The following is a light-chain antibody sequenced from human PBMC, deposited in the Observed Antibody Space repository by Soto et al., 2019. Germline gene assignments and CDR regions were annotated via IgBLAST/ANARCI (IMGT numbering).Light chain of an antibody. CDR3: QQRGDWPA. CDR1: QSVSSY. CDR2: DVS. V-gene: IGKV3-11*01. J-gene: IGKJ1*01. Sequence: IVLTQSPATLSLSPGERATLSCRASQSVSSYLAWYQQKPGQAPRLLIYDVSNRANGIPDRFSFSASGTTFTLTISSLEPEDFAIYYCQQRGDWPAFGQGTKVDIK.